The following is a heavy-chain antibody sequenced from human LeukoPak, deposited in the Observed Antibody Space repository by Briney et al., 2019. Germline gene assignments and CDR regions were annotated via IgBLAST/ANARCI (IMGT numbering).Heavy chain of an antibody. J-gene: IGHJ4*02. V-gene: IGHV3-49*04. CDR3: TRVKVGAEYY. Sequence: GGSLRLSCTASGFTFGDYAMSWVRQAPGKGLEWVGFIRSKAYGGTTEYAASVKGRFTISRDDSKSIAYLQMNSLKTEDTAVYYCTRVKVGAEYYWGQGTLVTVSS. CDR2: IRSKAYGGTT. D-gene: IGHD1-26*01. CDR1: GFTFGDYA.